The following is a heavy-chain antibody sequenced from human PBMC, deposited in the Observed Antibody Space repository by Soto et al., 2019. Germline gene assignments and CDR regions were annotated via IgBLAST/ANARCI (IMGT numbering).Heavy chain of an antibody. CDR3: ARGNDFWSGYYYFGY. J-gene: IGHJ4*02. V-gene: IGHV4-61*01. Sequence: SETQSLTCTVSGGSVSSGSYYWSWIRQPPGKGLEWIGYIYYSGSTNYNPSLKSRVTISVDTSKNQFSLKLSSVTAADTAVYYCARGNDFWSGYYYFGYWGQGTLVTVSS. CDR2: IYYSGST. D-gene: IGHD3-3*01. CDR1: GGSVSSGSYY.